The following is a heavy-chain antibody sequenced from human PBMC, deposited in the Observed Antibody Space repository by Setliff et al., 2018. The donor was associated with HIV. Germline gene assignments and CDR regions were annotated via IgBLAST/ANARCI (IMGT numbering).Heavy chain of an antibody. J-gene: IGHJ3*02. D-gene: IGHD1-1*01. CDR3: AREGYAFDI. CDR1: GFSLSTSGLR. CDR2: IDWDDDK. Sequence: ESGPMLVNPTQTLTLTCTFSGFSLSTSGLRVSWIRQPPGKALEWLARIDWDDDKFYSTSLKTRLTISKDTSKNQVALTMTNMDPVDTATYYCAREGYAFDIWGQGTMVTVSS. V-gene: IGHV2-70*04.